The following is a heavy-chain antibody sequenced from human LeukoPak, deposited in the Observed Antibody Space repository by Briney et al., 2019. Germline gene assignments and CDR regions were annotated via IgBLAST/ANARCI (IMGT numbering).Heavy chain of an antibody. CDR3: ARGLNVFGVVIPLYGMDV. CDR1: GGSFSGYY. D-gene: IGHD3-3*01. J-gene: IGHJ6*02. CDR2: INHSGST. V-gene: IGHV4-34*01. Sequence: SETLSLTCAVYGGSFSGYYWSWIRQPPGKGVEWSGEINHSGSTNYNPSLKSRVTISVDTCKKQFSLQLRSVTAPDPAVYYCARGLNVFGVVIPLYGMDVWGQGTTVTVSS.